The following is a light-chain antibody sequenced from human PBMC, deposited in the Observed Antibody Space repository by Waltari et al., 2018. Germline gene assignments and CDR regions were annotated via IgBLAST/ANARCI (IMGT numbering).Light chain of an antibody. CDR1: SSDVGSYNV. J-gene: IGLJ3*02. V-gene: IGLV2-23*02. Sequence: QSALTQPASVSGYPGQSITISCTGTSSDVGSYNVVSWYQQHPGNAPTRMIYEVTKRAAGVSNGFSGSKSGNTASLTISGLQAEDEADYYCCSYAGSGTYVFGGGTKLTVL. CDR3: CSYAGSGTYV. CDR2: EVT.